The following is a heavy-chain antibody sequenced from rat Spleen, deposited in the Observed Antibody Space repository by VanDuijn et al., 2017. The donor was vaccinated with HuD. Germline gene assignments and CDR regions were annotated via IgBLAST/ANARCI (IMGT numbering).Heavy chain of an antibody. CDR2: ITNTGSNS. Sequence: EVQVVESGGGLVQPGRSMKLSCAASGFTFSNYDMAWVRQAPTKGLEWVASITNTGSNSYYLDSVKGRFTISRDNAKSTLYLQISSLRSEDTATYYCARQEDYGGYSRDYFGYWGQGVVVTVSS. CDR3: ARQEDYGGYSRDYFGY. J-gene: IGHJ2*01. D-gene: IGHD1-11*01. CDR1: GFTFSNYD. V-gene: IGHV5-25*01.